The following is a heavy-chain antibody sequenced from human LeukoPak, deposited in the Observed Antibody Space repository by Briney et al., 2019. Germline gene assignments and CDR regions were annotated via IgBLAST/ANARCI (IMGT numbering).Heavy chain of an antibody. J-gene: IGHJ6*03. CDR3: ARSRPTRDYDFWSGRHFYYMDV. D-gene: IGHD3-3*01. CDR2: ISYSGST. CDR1: GGSISNYY. V-gene: IGHV4-59*12. Sequence: SETLSLTCAVYGGSISNYYWSWIRQPPGKGLEWIGYISYSGSTNYNPSLKSRVTISIDRSKNQFSLNLYSVTAADTAVYFCARSRPTRDYDFWSGRHFYYMDVWGKGTTVTVSS.